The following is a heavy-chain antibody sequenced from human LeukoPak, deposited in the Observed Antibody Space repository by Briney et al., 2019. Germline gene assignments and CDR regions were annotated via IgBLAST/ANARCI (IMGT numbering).Heavy chain of an antibody. J-gene: IGHJ5*02. D-gene: IGHD5-24*01. Sequence: GGSLRLSCAASGFTFSSYGMHWVRQAPGKGLQWVAVVSYDGTNQYYEDSVKGRFTISRDNSRNTLYLEMNSLRTEDTAVYYCAKTETLLNWFDLWGQGTLVTVSS. CDR2: VSYDGTNQ. V-gene: IGHV3-30*18. CDR3: AKTETLLNWFDL. CDR1: GFTFSSYG.